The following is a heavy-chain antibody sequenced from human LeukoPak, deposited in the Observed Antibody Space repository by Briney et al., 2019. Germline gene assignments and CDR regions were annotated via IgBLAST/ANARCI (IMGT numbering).Heavy chain of an antibody. D-gene: IGHD3-10*01. CDR3: ARGGDHYYYYMDV. Sequence: PSETLSLTCTVSGGSISSSGYYWGWIRQPPGKGLEWIASISYSGSTNYNPSLKSRVTISVDTSKNQFSLKLSSVTAADTAVYYCARGGDHYYYYMDVWGKGTTVTVSS. CDR1: GGSISSSGYY. J-gene: IGHJ6*03. V-gene: IGHV4-39*07. CDR2: ISYSGST.